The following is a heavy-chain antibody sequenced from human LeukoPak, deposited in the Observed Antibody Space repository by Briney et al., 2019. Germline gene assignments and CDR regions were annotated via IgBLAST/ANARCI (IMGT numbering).Heavy chain of an antibody. J-gene: IGHJ3*02. D-gene: IGHD2-2*01. CDR3: AMPLISTAMGAFDI. CDR1: GGSISSSNYY. Sequence: SETLSLTCTVSGGSISSSNYYWGWIRQPPGKGLEWIGSIYGSGSTYYNPSLQSRVTISVDTSKNQFSLQLSSVTAADTAVYYCAMPLISTAMGAFDIWGQGTMVTVSS. V-gene: IGHV4-39*01. CDR2: IYGSGST.